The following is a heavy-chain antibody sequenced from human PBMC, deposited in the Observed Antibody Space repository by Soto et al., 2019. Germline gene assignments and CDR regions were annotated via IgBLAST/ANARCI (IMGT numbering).Heavy chain of an antibody. CDR3: ARDRGYNWNYGGSDP. J-gene: IGHJ5*02. CDR2: ISAYNGNT. V-gene: IGHV1-18*01. D-gene: IGHD1-7*01. CDR1: GYTFTSYG. Sequence: QVQLVQSGAEVKKPGASVMVSCKASGYTFTSYGISWVRQAPGQGLELMAWISAYNGNTNYAQKLQGRVTMTTDTSPSTAYMELRSLRSDDTAVSCCARDRGYNWNYGGSDPWGQGTLVTVSS.